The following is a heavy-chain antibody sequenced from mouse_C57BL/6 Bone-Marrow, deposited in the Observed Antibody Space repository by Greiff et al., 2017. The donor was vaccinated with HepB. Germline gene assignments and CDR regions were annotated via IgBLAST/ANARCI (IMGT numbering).Heavy chain of an antibody. Sequence: QVQLQQPGAELVRPGSSVKLSCKASGYTFTSYWMHWVKQRPIQGLEWIGNIDPSDSETHYNQKFKDKATLTVDKSSSTAYMQLSSLTSEDSAVYYCARKGEGSSGYVFLFDYWGQGTTLTVSS. CDR3: ARKGEGSSGYVFLFDY. J-gene: IGHJ2*01. CDR2: IDPSDSET. CDR1: GYTFTSYW. V-gene: IGHV1-52*01. D-gene: IGHD3-2*02.